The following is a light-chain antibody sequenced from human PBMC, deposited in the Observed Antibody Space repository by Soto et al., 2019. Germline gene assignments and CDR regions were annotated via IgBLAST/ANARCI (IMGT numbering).Light chain of an antibody. CDR2: QVS. J-gene: IGKJ1*01. CDR3: IQFSHFPRT. V-gene: IGKV2-24*01. Sequence: VLTQTPLSSPVTLGQPASISCRSSQSLVYSDGNTYLSWLQQRPGQPPRLLIYQVSNRFSGVPDRVSGSGAGTDFTLKISRVEAEDGGVYACIQFSHFPRTFGQGTKVEIK. CDR1: QSLVYSDGNTY.